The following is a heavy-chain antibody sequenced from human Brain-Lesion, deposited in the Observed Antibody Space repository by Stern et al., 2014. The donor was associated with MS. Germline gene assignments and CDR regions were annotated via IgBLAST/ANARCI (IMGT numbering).Heavy chain of an antibody. V-gene: IGHV1-2*02. CDR2: INPKTGGT. CDR3: ARDQRGITIFGVVTDYYYLGMDV. J-gene: IGHJ6*02. Sequence: VQLVESGAEVKKPGASVKVSCKTSGYIFTGYYIHWVRQAPGQGLEWMAWINPKTGGTKYAQKFQGRVTMSGDTSISTAYVELSSLTSDDTAVYYCARDQRGITIFGVVTDYYYLGMDVWGQGTTVTVSS. CDR1: GYIFTGYY. D-gene: IGHD3-3*01.